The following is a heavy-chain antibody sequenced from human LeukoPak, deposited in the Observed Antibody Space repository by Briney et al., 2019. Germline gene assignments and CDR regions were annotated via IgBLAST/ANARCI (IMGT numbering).Heavy chain of an antibody. V-gene: IGHV1-18*04. CDR2: ISAYNGNT. CDR3: ARGARDIVVVVAATSEFDY. CDR1: GYTFTSYY. Sequence: ASVKVSCKASGYTFTSYYMHWVRQAPGQGLEWMGWISAYNGNTNYAQKLQGRVTMTTDTSTSTAYMELRSLRSDDTAVYYCARGARDIVVVVAATSEFDYWGQGTLVTVSS. J-gene: IGHJ4*02. D-gene: IGHD2-15*01.